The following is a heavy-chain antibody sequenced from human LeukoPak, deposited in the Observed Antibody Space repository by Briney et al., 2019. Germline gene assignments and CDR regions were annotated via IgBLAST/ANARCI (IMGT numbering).Heavy chain of an antibody. CDR1: GFTFSSYW. V-gene: IGHV3-7*01. J-gene: IGHJ4*02. CDR3: ARVLRYFGGYYFDY. CDR2: IKQDGSEK. D-gene: IGHD3-9*01. Sequence: GGSLRLSCAASGFTFSSYWMSWVRQAPGKGLEWVANIKQDGSEKYYVDSVKGRFTISRDNAENSLYLQMNSLRAEDTAVYYCARVLRYFGGYYFDYWGQGTLVTVSS.